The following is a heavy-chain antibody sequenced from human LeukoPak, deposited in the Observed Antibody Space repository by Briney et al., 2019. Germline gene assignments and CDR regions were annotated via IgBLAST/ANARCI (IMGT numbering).Heavy chain of an antibody. V-gene: IGHV5-51*01. CDR1: GYSFTSYW. CDR2: IYPGDSDT. J-gene: IGHJ6*02. CDR3: ARHSSGWYNYYYGMDV. D-gene: IGHD6-19*01. Sequence: GESLKISCKGSGYSFTSYWIGWVRQMPGKGLEGMGIIYPGDSDTRYSPSFQGQVTISADKSISTAYLQWSSLKASDTAMYYCARHSSGWYNYYYGMDVWGQGTTVTVSS.